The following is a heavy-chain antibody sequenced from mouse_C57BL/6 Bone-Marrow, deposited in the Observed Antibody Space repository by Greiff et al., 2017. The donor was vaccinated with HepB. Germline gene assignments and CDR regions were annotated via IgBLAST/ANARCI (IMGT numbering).Heavy chain of an antibody. Sequence: EVMLVESGGGLVKPGGSLKLSCAASGFTFSDYGMHWVRQAPEKGLEWVAYISSGSSTIYYADTVKGRFTISRDNAKNTLFLQMISLRSEDTAMYYCARPHYYGSSYLFAYWGQGTLVTVSA. D-gene: IGHD1-1*01. CDR3: ARPHYYGSSYLFAY. CDR2: ISSGSSTI. J-gene: IGHJ3*01. CDR1: GFTFSDYG. V-gene: IGHV5-17*01.